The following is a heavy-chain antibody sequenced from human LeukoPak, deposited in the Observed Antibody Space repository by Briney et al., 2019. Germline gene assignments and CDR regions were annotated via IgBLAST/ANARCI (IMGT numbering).Heavy chain of an antibody. CDR3: ASESSGGNFDY. D-gene: IGHD3-16*01. CDR1: GGSISTYY. Sequence: SETLSLTCIVSGGSISTYYWSWIRQPPGKRLEWIGYVYYSGNTNYNPSLKSRVTISVDTSKNQFSLKLRSVTAADTAVYYCASESSGGNFDYWGQGALVTVSS. J-gene: IGHJ4*02. CDR2: VYYSGNT. V-gene: IGHV4-59*01.